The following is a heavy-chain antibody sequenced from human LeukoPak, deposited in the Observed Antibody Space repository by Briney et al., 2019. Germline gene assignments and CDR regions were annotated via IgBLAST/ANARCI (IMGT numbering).Heavy chain of an antibody. CDR2: ISSSSSYI. V-gene: IGHV3-21*01. CDR3: ARDERGYCSGGSCYGQGGLWNY. J-gene: IGHJ4*02. D-gene: IGHD2-15*01. Sequence: GGSLRLSCAASGFTFSSYSMNWVRQAPGKGLEWVSSISSSSSYIYYADSVKGRFTISRDNAKNSLYLQMNSLRAEDTAVYYCARDERGYCSGGSCYGQGGLWNYWGQGTLVTVSS. CDR1: GFTFSSYS.